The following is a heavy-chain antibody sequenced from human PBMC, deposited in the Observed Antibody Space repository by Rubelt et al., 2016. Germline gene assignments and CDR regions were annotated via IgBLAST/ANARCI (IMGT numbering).Heavy chain of an antibody. CDR2: IYYSGST. CDR3: ARAYYYGSGSYFPVDY. J-gene: IGHJ4*02. CDR1: GGSISSSSYC. D-gene: IGHD3-10*01. V-gene: IGHV4-39*07. Sequence: QLHLQQSGPGLVKPSETLSLTCTVSGGSISSSSYCWGWIRQPPGKGLEWIGSIYYSGSTYYNPSLKSRVTISVDTSKNQCSLKLSSVTAADTAVYYCARAYYYGSGSYFPVDYWGQGTLVTVSS.